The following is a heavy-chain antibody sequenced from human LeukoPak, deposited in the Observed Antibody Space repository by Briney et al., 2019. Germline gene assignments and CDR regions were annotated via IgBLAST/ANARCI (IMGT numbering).Heavy chain of an antibody. CDR1: GGSISSYY. D-gene: IGHD4-23*01. J-gene: IGHJ2*01. CDR3: ARLDGGNWYFDL. Sequence: PSETLSLTCTVSGGSISSYYWSWIRKPPGKGLEWIGYIYYSGSTNYNPSLKSRVTISVDTSKNQFSLKLSSVTAADTAVYYCARLDGGNWYFDLWGRGTLVTVSS. V-gene: IGHV4-59*08. CDR2: IYYSGST.